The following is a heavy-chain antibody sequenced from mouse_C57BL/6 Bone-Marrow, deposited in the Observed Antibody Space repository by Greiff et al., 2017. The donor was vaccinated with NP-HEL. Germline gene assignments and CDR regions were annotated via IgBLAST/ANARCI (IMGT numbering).Heavy chain of an antibody. J-gene: IGHJ1*03. V-gene: IGHV1-69*01. D-gene: IGHD1-1*01. CDR3: ARNDGSGDWYFDV. Sequence: QVQLQQSGAELVMPGASVKLSCKASGYTFTSYWMHWVQQRPGQGLEWIGEIDPSDSYTNYNQKFKGKSTLTVDKSSSTAYMQLSSLTSEDSAVYYCARNDGSGDWYFDVWGTGTTVTVSS. CDR1: GYTFTSYW. CDR2: IDPSDSYT.